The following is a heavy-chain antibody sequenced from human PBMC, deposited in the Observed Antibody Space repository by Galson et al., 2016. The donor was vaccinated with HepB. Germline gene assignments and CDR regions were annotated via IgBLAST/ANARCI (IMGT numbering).Heavy chain of an antibody. V-gene: IGHV3-30*18. CDR2: ISYDGSNK. J-gene: IGHJ6*02. CDR3: AKDMTTVTTRYYSYYGMDA. CDR1: GFTFSSYG. D-gene: IGHD4-17*01. Sequence: SLRLSCAGYGFTFSSYGIHWVRQAPGKGLEWVAVISYDGSNKFYADSVKGRFTISRDHSKNTLYLQMNSLRAEDTAVYYCAKDMTTVTTRYYSYYGMDAWGQGTTVTVSS.